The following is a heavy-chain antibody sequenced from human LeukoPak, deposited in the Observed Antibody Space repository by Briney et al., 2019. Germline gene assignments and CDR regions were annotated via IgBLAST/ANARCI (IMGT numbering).Heavy chain of an antibody. J-gene: IGHJ3*02. Sequence: SQTLSLTCTVSGGSISSGITYWSWIPPPPEKGLEWIGYIYHTGSPYQNPSLKSRATLSVDTSQNQFSLRLNSVTAADTAVYYCARGGHFDLLEYAFDIWGHGTMVTVSS. CDR1: GGSISSGITY. V-gene: IGHV4-31*03. D-gene: IGHD3-9*01. CDR3: ARGGHFDLLEYAFDI. CDR2: IYHTGSP.